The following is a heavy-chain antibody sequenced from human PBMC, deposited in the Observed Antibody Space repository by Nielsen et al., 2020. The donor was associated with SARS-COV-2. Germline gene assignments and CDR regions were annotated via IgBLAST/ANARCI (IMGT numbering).Heavy chain of an antibody. J-gene: IGHJ4*02. V-gene: IGHV4-61*08. Sequence: SETLSLTCTVSRGSIDSSGYYWSWIRQPPGKGLEWIGYISYSGSTYYNPSLKSRVTISLDTSKNQFSLKLSSLTAADTAVYYCAREGFDWHYDSWGQGNLVTVSS. CDR2: ISYSGST. CDR3: AREGFDWHYDS. D-gene: IGHD3-9*01. CDR1: RGSIDSSGYY.